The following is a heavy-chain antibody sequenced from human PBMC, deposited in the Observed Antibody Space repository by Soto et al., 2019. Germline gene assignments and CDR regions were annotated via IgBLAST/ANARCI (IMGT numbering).Heavy chain of an antibody. CDR3: AKVRVGIDVDFDY. CDR2: IRDSDSGGST. Sequence: VSLRLSCAASGFTFSNSAMTWVRQAPAKGLEWVSTIRDSDSGGSTFYADSVKGRFTISRDDSKNTLYLQMSSLRAEDTAMYYCAKVRVGIDVDFDYWGQGALVTVSS. J-gene: IGHJ4*02. CDR1: GFTFSNSA. V-gene: IGHV3-23*01. D-gene: IGHD2-21*01.